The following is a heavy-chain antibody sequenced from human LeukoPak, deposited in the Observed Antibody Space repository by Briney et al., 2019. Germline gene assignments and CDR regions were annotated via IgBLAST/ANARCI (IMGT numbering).Heavy chain of an antibody. Sequence: GASVKVSCKASGYTFTGYYMHWVRQAPGQGLEWMGWINPNSGGTNYAQKFQGRVTMTRDTSISTAYMELRRLRSDDTAVYYCARDLGRWELDYYYYGMDVWGQGTTVTVSS. CDR2: INPNSGGT. D-gene: IGHD1-26*01. CDR1: GYTFTGYY. CDR3: ARDLGRWELDYYYYGMDV. J-gene: IGHJ6*02. V-gene: IGHV1-2*02.